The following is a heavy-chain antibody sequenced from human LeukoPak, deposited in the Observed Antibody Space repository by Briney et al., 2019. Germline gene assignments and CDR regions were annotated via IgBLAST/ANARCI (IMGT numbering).Heavy chain of an antibody. D-gene: IGHD3-10*01. Sequence: PGGSLRLSCAASGFTFSTYAMSWVRQAPGKGLEWVSAMSGSGSSTFYADSVKGRFTISRDNSKNTLYLQMNSLRAEDTAVYYCARERLLLWFGXSIYGMDVWGQGTTVTVSS. J-gene: IGHJ6*02. CDR3: ARERLLLWFGXSIYGMDV. V-gene: IGHV3-23*01. CDR1: GFTFSTYA. CDR2: MSGSGSST.